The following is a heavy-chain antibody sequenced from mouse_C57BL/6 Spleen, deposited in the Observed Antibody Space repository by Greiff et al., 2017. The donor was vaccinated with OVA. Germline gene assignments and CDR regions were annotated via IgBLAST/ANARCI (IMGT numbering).Heavy chain of an antibody. Sequence: QVQLQQPGTELVKPGASVKLSCKASGYTFTSYWMHWVKQRPGQGLEWIGNINPSNGGNNYNEKFKSKATLTVDKSASTAYMQLSSLTSEDSAVYYCARRGFYDGYHWYFDVWGTGTTVTVSS. CDR3: ARRGFYDGYHWYFDV. V-gene: IGHV1-53*01. D-gene: IGHD2-3*01. J-gene: IGHJ1*03. CDR1: GYTFTSYW. CDR2: INPSNGGN.